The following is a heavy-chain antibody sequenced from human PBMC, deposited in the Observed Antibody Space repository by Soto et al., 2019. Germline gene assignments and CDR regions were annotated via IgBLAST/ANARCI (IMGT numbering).Heavy chain of an antibody. CDR3: ARSLGDTWYTYFLHY. V-gene: IGHV3-23*01. J-gene: IGHJ4*02. D-gene: IGHD1-26*01. CDR2: ISGTGGST. Sequence: VQLLESGGDLVQPGGSQTLSCAASGFTFGDYSMSWVRQAPGKGLAWVSGISGTGGSTYYADSVKGRFTISRHNSKNTLYLQMDSLRAEDTAVYYCARSLGDTWYTYFLHYWGQGTLVTVSS. CDR1: GFTFGDYS.